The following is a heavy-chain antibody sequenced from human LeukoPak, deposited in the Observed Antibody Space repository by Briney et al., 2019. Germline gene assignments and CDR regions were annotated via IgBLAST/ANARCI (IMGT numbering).Heavy chain of an antibody. V-gene: IGHV4-31*03. D-gene: IGHD6-13*01. CDR3: ARTGIAAAGEDY. CDR1: GGSISSGGYY. J-gene: IGHJ4*02. CDR2: IYYSGST. Sequence: PSETLSLTCTVSGGSISSGGYYWSWIRQHPGKGLEWIGYIYYSGSTYYNPSLKSRVTISVDTSKNQFSLKLSSVTAADTAVYYCARTGIAAAGEDYWGQGTLVTVSS.